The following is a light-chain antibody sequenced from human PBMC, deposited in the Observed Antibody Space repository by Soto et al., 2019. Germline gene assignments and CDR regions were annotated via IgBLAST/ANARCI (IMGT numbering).Light chain of an antibody. CDR1: QSVSSN. J-gene: IGKJ2*01. CDR3: QQCNDWPHT. CDR2: GAS. V-gene: IGKV3-15*01. Sequence: EIVMTQSPATLSVSPGERATLSCRASQSVSSNLAWYQQKPGQAPRLLIYGASTRATGIPARFSGRGSGTEXXXXXXXXXSXDCAVYYCQQCNDWPHTFGQGTKLEIK.